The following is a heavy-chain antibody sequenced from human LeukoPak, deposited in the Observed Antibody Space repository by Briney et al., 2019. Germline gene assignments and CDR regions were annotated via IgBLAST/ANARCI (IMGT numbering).Heavy chain of an antibody. D-gene: IGHD5-18*01. J-gene: IGHJ4*02. CDR2: FEYGGST. V-gene: IGHV4-39*07. CDR3: ARDESGYSYGYSAY. Sequence: SETLSLTCTVSGGSISSSSYYWGWIRQAPGKGLEWIGSFEYGGSTYYNPSLKSRVTISVDTSKNQFSLKLSSVTAADTAVYYCARDESGYSYGYSAYWGQGTLVTVSS. CDR1: GGSISSSSYY.